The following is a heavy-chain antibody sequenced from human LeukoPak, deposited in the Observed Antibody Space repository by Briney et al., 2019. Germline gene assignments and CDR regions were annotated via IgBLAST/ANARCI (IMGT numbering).Heavy chain of an antibody. Sequence: ASVKVSCKASGYTFTGYYMHWVRQAPGQGLEWMGRISPNSGGTNYAQKFQGRVTMTRDTSISTAYMELSRLRSDDTAVYYCARGGSRDSYYDFWSGYSDLVRWGQGTLVTVSS. V-gene: IGHV1-2*06. CDR1: GYTFTGYY. CDR2: ISPNSGGT. D-gene: IGHD3-3*01. J-gene: IGHJ4*02. CDR3: ARGGSRDSYYDFWSGYSDLVR.